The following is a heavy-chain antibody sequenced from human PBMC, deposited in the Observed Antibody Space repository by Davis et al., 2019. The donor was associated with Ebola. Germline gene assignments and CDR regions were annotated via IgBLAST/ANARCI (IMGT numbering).Heavy chain of an antibody. CDR1: GYSFTSYW. CDR3: ARLMVRGVMDYYYGMDV. J-gene: IGHJ6*02. Sequence: PGGSLRPSCKGSGYSFTSYWIGWVRQMPGKGLEWMGIIYPGDSDTRYSPSFQGQVTISADKSISTAYLQWSSLKASDTAMYYCARLMVRGVMDYYYGMDVWGQGTTVTVSS. D-gene: IGHD3-10*01. V-gene: IGHV5-51*01. CDR2: IYPGDSDT.